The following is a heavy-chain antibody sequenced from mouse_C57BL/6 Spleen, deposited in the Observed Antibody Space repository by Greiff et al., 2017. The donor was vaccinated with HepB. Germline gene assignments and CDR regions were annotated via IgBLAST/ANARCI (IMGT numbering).Heavy chain of an antibody. CDR3: ARKEAAQAFFAY. CDR1: GYAFSSSW. D-gene: IGHD3-2*02. J-gene: IGHJ3*01. CDR2: FYPGDGGT. Sequence: QVQLQQSGPELVKPGASVKISCKASGYAFSSSWMNWVKKRPGKGLEWIGRFYPGDGGTNYNGNFKGKATLTADNSSSAAYMQLSSLTSEDSAVYFWARKEAAQAFFAYWGQGTLVTVSA. V-gene: IGHV1-82*01.